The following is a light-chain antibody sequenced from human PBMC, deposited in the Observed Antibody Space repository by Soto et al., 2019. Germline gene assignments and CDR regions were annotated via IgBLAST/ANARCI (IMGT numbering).Light chain of an antibody. CDR2: KAS. J-gene: IGKJ1*01. Sequence: DIQMTQSPSTLSXXVXXXXTXXXRASQTIDSWLAWYQQRPGKPPNLLIYKASTLKSGVPSRFSGSGSGTEFTLTISSLQPDDSATYYCQQYNSYSRTFGQGTKVDIK. CDR1: QTIDSW. CDR3: QQYNSYSRT. V-gene: IGKV1-5*03.